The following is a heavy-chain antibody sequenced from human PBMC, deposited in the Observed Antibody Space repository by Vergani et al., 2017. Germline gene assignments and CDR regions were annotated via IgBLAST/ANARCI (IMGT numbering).Heavy chain of an antibody. Sequence: QVQLVESGGGVVQPGRSLRLSCAASGFTFSSYGMHWVRQAPGKGLEWLAVICYAGSNKYYADSVKGRFTISRDNSKNTLYLQMNSLRAEDTAVYYCARDKGAFDIWGQGTMVTVSS. CDR2: ICYAGSNK. J-gene: IGHJ3*02. V-gene: IGHV3-33*01. CDR3: ARDKGAFDI. CDR1: GFTFSSYG.